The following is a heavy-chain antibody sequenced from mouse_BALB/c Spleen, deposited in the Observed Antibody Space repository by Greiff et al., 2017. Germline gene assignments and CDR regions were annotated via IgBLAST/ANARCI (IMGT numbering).Heavy chain of an antibody. CDR3: ARRGYGNYVYYAMDY. J-gene: IGHJ4*01. CDR1: GFSLTSYG. Sequence: VKLMESGPGLVAPSQSLSITCTVSGFSLTSYGVHWVRQPPGKGLEWLGVIWAGGSTNYNSALMSRLSISKDNSKSQVFLKMNSLQTDDTAMYYCARRGYGNYVYYAMDYWGQGTSVTVSS. CDR2: IWAGGST. D-gene: IGHD2-10*02. V-gene: IGHV2-9*02.